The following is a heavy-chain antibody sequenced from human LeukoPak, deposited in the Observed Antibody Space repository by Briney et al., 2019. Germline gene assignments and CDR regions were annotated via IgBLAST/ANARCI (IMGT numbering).Heavy chain of an antibody. V-gene: IGHV3-30*04. CDR3: ARAPGSGAPHFDY. CDR2: VSYDGSNK. Sequence: GGSLRLSCAASGFTFSRHAVHWVRQAPGKGLQWVAVVSYDGSNKYYADSVKGRFTISRDNSKNTLYLQMNSLRAEDTAVYYCARAPGSGAPHFDYWGQGTLVTVSS. D-gene: IGHD6-19*01. CDR1: GFTFSRHA. J-gene: IGHJ4*02.